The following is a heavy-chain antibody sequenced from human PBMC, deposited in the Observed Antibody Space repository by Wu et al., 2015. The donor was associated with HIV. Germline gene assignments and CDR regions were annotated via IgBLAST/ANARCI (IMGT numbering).Heavy chain of an antibody. CDR1: GYTFTSYD. J-gene: IGHJ3*02. CDR3: AKKSQIQKDYYVREFVDAFDN. CDR2: MNPNSGNT. D-gene: IGHD3-10*02. V-gene: IGHV1-8*01. Sequence: QVQLVQSGAEVKKPGASVKVSCKASGYTFTSYDINWVRQATGQGLEWMGWMNPNSGNTGYAQKFQGRVTMTRNNLHKAQPTXRAEQPERSEDTAPVYYCAKKSQIQKDYYVREFVDAFDNLGQGTMVTV.